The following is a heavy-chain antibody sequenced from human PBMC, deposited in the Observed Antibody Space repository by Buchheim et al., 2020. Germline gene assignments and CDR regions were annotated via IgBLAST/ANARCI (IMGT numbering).Heavy chain of an antibody. CDR2: IYYSGST. CDR3: ARGGSREPCSGGSCYYHTVFDY. J-gene: IGHJ4*02. D-gene: IGHD2-15*01. Sequence: QVQLQESGPGLVKPSQTLSLTCTVSGGSISSGDYYWSWIRQPPGKGLEWIGYIYYSGSTYYNPSLKSRVTISVDTSKNQFSLKLSSVTAADTAVYYCARGGSREPCSGGSCYYHTVFDYWGQGTL. V-gene: IGHV4-30-4*01. CDR1: GGSISSGDYY.